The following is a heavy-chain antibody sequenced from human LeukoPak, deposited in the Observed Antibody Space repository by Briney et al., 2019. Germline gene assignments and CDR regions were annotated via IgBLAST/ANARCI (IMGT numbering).Heavy chain of an antibody. D-gene: IGHD3-16*01. CDR1: GFTFSSYA. V-gene: IGHV3-23*01. J-gene: IGHJ4*02. CDR3: AKALSGGAALDLFDY. Sequence: PGGSLRLSRAASGFTFSSYAMSWVRQAPGKGLEWVSAISGSGGSTYYADSVKGRFTISRDNSKNTLYLQMNSLRAEDTAVYYCAKALSGGAALDLFDYWGQGTLVTVSS. CDR2: ISGSGGST.